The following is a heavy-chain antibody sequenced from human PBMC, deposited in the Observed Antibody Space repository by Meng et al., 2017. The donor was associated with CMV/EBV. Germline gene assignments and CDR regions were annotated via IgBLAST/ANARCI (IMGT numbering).Heavy chain of an antibody. CDR2: IRYDGSNK. J-gene: IGHJ4*02. CDR1: GFTFSSYG. D-gene: IGHD2-15*01. CDR3: ASNSALYCSGGSCYSENYFDF. Sequence: GESLKISCAASGFTFSSYGIHWVRQAPGKGLEWVAFIRYDGSNKYYADSVKGRFTISRDNSKNTLYLQMNSLRAEDTAVYYCASNSALYCSGGSCYSENYFDFWGQGTLVTVSS. V-gene: IGHV3-30*02.